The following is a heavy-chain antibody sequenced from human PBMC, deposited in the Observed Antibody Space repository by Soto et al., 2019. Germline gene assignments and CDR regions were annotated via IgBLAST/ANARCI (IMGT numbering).Heavy chain of an antibody. V-gene: IGHV4-4*07. CDR1: GDSVSKYY. CDR3: ARSPAYGDYANLDT. CDR2: IHSTRSP. D-gene: IGHD4-17*01. J-gene: IGHJ5*02. Sequence: PSETLSLTCTVSGDSVSKYYWNWIRQPAGKGLEWIGRIHSTRSPNYNPSLKSRVTMSVDTPKNQFSLKLNLTSVTAADTAVYYCARSPAYGDYANLDTWGQGTMVTVYS.